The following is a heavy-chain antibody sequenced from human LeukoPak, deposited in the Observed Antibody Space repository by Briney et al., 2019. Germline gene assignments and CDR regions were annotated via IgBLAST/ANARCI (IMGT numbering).Heavy chain of an antibody. CDR1: GFTVSSNY. Sequence: PGASLRLSCAASGFTVSSNYMSWVRQAPGKGLEWVSVIYSGGSTYYADSVKGRFTISRDNSKNTLYLQMNSLRAEDTAVYYCARDSPSRGWPLDYWGQGTLVTVSS. CDR2: IYSGGST. J-gene: IGHJ4*02. D-gene: IGHD6-19*01. CDR3: ARDSPSRGWPLDY. V-gene: IGHV3-66*02.